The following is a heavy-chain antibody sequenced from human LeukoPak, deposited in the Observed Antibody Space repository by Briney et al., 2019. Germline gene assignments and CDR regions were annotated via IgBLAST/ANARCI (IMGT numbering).Heavy chain of an antibody. CDR1: GFNVSSNY. CDR3: ASGLAAAFFDY. CDR2: IYSDGST. J-gene: IGHJ4*02. D-gene: IGHD6-13*01. Sequence: GGSLRLSCAASGFNVSSNYMSWVRQAPGKGLEWVSVIYSDGSTYYADSVKGRFTISRDNSKNTLYLQMNSLRAEDTAVYYCASGLAAAFFDYWGQGTLVTVSS. V-gene: IGHV3-53*01.